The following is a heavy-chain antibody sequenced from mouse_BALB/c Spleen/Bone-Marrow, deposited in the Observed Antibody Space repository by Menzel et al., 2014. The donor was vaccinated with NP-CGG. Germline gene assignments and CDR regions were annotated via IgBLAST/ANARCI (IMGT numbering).Heavy chain of an antibody. CDR1: GYTFTSYV. CDR2: INPYNDGT. V-gene: IGHV1-14*01. J-gene: IGHJ1*01. Sequence: VQLKQSGPELVKPGASVKMSCKASGYTFTSYVMHWVKQKPEQGLEWIGYINPYNDGTKYNEKFKGKATLTSDKSSSTAYTELSSLTSEDSAVYYCARSLYGYDWYFDVWGAGTTVTVSS. CDR3: ARSLYGYDWYFDV. D-gene: IGHD2-2*01.